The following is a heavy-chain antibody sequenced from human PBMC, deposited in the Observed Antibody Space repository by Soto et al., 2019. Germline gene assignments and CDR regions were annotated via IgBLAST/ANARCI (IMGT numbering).Heavy chain of an antibody. CDR2: INPSGGST. D-gene: IGHD6-19*01. V-gene: IGHV1-46*04. CDR3: ARARGIAVAGDY. J-gene: IGHJ4*02. CDR1: GYTFTSYY. Sequence: QVQLVQSGAEVKKPGASVKVSCKASGYTFTSYYMHWVRQAPGQGLEWMGIINPSGGSTSYAQKLQGRVTMTRDTSTSKVYMELSSLRSEDTAVYYCARARGIAVAGDYWGQGTLVTVSS.